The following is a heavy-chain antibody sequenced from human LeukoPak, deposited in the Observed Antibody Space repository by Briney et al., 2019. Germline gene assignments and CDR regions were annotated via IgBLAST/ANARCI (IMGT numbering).Heavy chain of an antibody. CDR3: ARDGYNYWSFDY. Sequence: SAKVSCKASGGTFSSYAISWVRQAPGQGLEWMGGIIPIFGTANYAQKFQGRVTITTDESTSTAYMELSSLRSEDTAVYYCARDGYNYWSFDYWGQGTLVTVSS. CDR2: IIPIFGTA. V-gene: IGHV1-69*05. D-gene: IGHD5-24*01. J-gene: IGHJ4*02. CDR1: GGTFSSYA.